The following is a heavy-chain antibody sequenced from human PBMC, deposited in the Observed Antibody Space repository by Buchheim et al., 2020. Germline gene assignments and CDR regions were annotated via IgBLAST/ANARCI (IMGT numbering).Heavy chain of an antibody. CDR1: GGSIRSGGYY. CDR3: ARTYYYDSSGYRLESFQH. J-gene: IGHJ1*01. D-gene: IGHD3-22*01. CDR2: IYYSGST. V-gene: IGHV4-31*03. Sequence: QVQLQESGPGLVKPSQTLSLTCTVSGGSIRSGGYYWSWIRQHPGKGLEWIGYIYYSGSTYYKPSLKSRVTISVDTSKNTFSLKLSAVTAPDTAVYYCARTYYYDSSGYRLESFQHWGQGTL.